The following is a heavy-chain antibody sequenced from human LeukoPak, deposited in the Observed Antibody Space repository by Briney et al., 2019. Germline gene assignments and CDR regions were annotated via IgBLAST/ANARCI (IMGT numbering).Heavy chain of an antibody. CDR2: ITNDESSA. D-gene: IGHD2-15*01. Sequence: PGGSLRLSCVASGFSFSSYWINWVRQVPGKGLFWVARITNDESSANYAVSVNDRFTISRDNAESTVYLQMNSLTAEDTAVYYCARDGGFSTPFDYWGQGTLVTVSS. V-gene: IGHV3-74*01. CDR1: GFSFSSYW. J-gene: IGHJ4*02. CDR3: ARDGGFSTPFDY.